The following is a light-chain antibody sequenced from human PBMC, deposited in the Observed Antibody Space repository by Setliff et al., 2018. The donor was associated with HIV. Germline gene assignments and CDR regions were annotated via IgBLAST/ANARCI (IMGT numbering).Light chain of an antibody. V-gene: IGLV2-11*01. CDR2: DSN. CDR1: SNDVGAYSF. J-gene: IGLJ1*01. Sequence: QSALTQPRSVSGSPGQSVTISCTGTSNDVGAYSFVSWFQQLPGAVPRPMIFDSNKRPSGVPDRFSGSKSGNTASLTISGLRPDDEADYYCCSYMGSYMYVFGTGTRVT. CDR3: CSYMGSYMYV.